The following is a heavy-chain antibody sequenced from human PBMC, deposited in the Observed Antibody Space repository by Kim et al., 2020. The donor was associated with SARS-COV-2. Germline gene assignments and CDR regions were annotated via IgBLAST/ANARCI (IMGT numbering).Heavy chain of an antibody. Sequence: SETLSLTCTLCGESITSYYLNRIREPSGKALDWIGFSYYTRNPNYHPSLNTLFTISVDTSNNQCSLKISSVPAPDTAVYYCARDTQGYCRSSRVFSPVDP. D-gene: IGHD2-2*01. J-gene: IGHJ5*02. CDR3: ARDTQGYCRSSRVFSPVDP. CDR1: GESITSYY. V-gene: IGHV4-59*13. CDR2: SYYTRNP.